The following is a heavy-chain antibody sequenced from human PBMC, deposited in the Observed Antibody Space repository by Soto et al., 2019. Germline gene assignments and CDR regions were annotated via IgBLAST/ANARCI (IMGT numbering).Heavy chain of an antibody. CDR1: GGSISSGDYY. Sequence: QVQLQESGPGLVKPSQTLSLTCTVSGGSISSGDYYWSWIRQPPGKGLEWIGYIYYSVSTYYNPSLKSRVTISVDTSKNQFSLKLSSVTAADTAVYYCARDSGRSILWFGEAGPYYGMDVWGQGTTVTVSS. J-gene: IGHJ6*02. V-gene: IGHV4-30-4*01. CDR2: IYYSVST. D-gene: IGHD3-10*01. CDR3: ARDSGRSILWFGEAGPYYGMDV.